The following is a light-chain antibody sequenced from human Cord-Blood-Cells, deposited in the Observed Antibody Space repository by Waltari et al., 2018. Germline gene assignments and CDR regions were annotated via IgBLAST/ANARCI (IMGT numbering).Light chain of an antibody. CDR3: GADHGSGSNFVWV. CDR1: SGSSNYK. Sequence: QPVLTQPPSASASLGASVTLPCTLSSGSSNYKVDSYQQRPGKGPRFVMRVGTGGIVGSKGDGIPDRFSVLGSGMNRYLTIKNIQEEDESDYHCGADHGSGSNFVWVFGGGTKLTVL. V-gene: IGLV9-49*01. J-gene: IGLJ3*02. CDR2: VGTGGIVG.